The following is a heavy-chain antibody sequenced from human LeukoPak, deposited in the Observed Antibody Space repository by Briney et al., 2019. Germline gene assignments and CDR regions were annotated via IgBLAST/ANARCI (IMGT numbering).Heavy chain of an antibody. J-gene: IGHJ4*02. CDR3: AKGYGFGTDH. CDR2: IRYDGSKQ. Sequence: GGSLRLPCAASGFTFSTYGMHWVRQAPGKGLEWVAFIRYDGSKQYYVDSVKGRFTVSRDNSKNTLYLQMNSLRPEDTAVYYCAKGYGFGTDHWGQGTLVTVSS. D-gene: IGHD3-3*01. V-gene: IGHV3-30*02. CDR1: GFTFSTYG.